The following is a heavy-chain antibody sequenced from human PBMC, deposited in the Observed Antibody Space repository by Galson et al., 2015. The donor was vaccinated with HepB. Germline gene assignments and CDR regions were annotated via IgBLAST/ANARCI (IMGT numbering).Heavy chain of an antibody. J-gene: IGHJ3*02. CDR2: ISYDGSNK. CDR1: GFTFSSYA. Sequence: SLRLSCAASGFTFSSYAMHWVRQAPGKGLEWVAVISYDGSNKCYADSVKGRFTISRDNSKNTLYLQMNSLRAEDTAVYYCARGYYDFWSGYHSDAFDIWGQGTMVTVSS. CDR3: ARGYYDFWSGYHSDAFDI. V-gene: IGHV3-30-3*01. D-gene: IGHD3-3*01.